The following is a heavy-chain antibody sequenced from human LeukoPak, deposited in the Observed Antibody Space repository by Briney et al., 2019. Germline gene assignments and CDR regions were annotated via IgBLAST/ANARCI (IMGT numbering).Heavy chain of an antibody. CDR2: IDSDGSNT. D-gene: IGHD6-25*01. Sequence: HPGGSLRLSCAASGFTFSSYWMHWVRHAPGKGLVWVSRIDSDGSNTNYADSVKGRFTISRDNAKNTLYLQMNSLRAEDTAVYYCARSRNGSFDYWGQGALVTVSA. J-gene: IGHJ4*02. CDR3: ARSRNGSFDY. CDR1: GFTFSSYW. V-gene: IGHV3-74*01.